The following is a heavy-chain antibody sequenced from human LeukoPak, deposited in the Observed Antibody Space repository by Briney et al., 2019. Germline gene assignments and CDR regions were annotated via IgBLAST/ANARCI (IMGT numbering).Heavy chain of an antibody. CDR2: IYTSGST. Sequence: SETLSLTRTVSGGSIYSYYWSWIRQPAGKGLEWIGRIYTSGSTNYNPSLKSRVTMSVDTSKNQFSLRLTSVTAADTAVYYCARDYKFYCTNGVCYTYYFDYWGQGTLVTVSS. CDR1: GGSIYSYY. V-gene: IGHV4-4*07. CDR3: ARDYKFYCTNGVCYTYYFDY. D-gene: IGHD2-8*01. J-gene: IGHJ4*02.